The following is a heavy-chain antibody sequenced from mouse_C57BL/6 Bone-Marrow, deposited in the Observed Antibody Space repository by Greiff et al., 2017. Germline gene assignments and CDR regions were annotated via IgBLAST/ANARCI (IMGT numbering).Heavy chain of an antibody. Sequence: QVQLQQPGAELVMPGASVKLSCKASGYTFTGYWMHWVKQRPGHGLEWIGEIDPSDSYTNYNQKFKGKSTLTVDKSSSTAYMQLSSLTSEDSAVCYRVRGSNLDYLEQWGQGITHPVSS. V-gene: IGHV1-69*01. CDR1: GYTFTGYW. CDR3: VRGSNLDYLEQ. J-gene: IGHJ2*01. D-gene: IGHD4-1*01. CDR2: IDPSDSYT.